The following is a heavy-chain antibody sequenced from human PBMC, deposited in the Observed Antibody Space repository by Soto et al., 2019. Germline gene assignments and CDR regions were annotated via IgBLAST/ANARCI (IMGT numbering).Heavy chain of an antibody. CDR1: GGSISSYY. CDR2: IYYSGST. CDR3: ARGSIQSTFKIAAAGTPGMDV. J-gene: IGHJ6*02. V-gene: IGHV4-59*01. D-gene: IGHD6-13*01. Sequence: QVQLQESGPGLVKPSETLSLTCTVSGGSISSYYWSWIRQPPGKGLEWIGYIYYSGSTNYNPSLKRRVTISVDTSKNQFSLKLSSVTAADTAVYYCARGSIQSTFKIAAAGTPGMDVWGQGTTVTVSS.